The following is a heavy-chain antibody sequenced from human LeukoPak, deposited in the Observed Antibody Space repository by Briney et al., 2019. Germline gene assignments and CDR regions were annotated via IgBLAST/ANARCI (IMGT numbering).Heavy chain of an antibody. CDR3: VKDRWVDH. V-gene: IGHV3-64D*06. CDR2: ISSEGKTT. D-gene: IGHD6-13*01. CDR1: GFIFSPYA. Sequence: GRSLRLSCSASGFIFSPYAMHWVRQAPGKGLEYVSSISSEGKTTYYADSVKGRFTISRDNSKNTLYLQMSSLRPEDTAVYYCVKDRWVDHWGQGTLVTVSS. J-gene: IGHJ4*02.